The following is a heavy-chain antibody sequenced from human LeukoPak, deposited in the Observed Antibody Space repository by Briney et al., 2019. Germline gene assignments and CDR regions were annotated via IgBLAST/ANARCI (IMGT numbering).Heavy chain of an antibody. CDR1: GFTFSNYE. D-gene: IGHD1-26*01. Sequence: GGSLRLSCAASGFTFSNYEMNWVRQAPGKGLEWVSYISSSGSTIYYADSVKGRFTISRDNSKNTMYLQMNSLRAEDTAVYYCAKAGSIKFDYWGQGTLVTVSS. CDR3: AKAGSIKFDY. CDR2: ISSSGSTI. J-gene: IGHJ4*02. V-gene: IGHV3-48*03.